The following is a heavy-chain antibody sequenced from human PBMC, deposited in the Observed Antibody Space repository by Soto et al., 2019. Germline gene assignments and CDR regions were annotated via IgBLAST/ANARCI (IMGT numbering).Heavy chain of an antibody. J-gene: IGHJ6*02. V-gene: IGHV1-45*01. D-gene: IGHD3-10*01. CDR2: IRPFKGDT. CDR1: STSTHRF. Sequence: QEQLVQSGAEVKKTGSSVKLSCRSTSTHRFLHWVRQAPGQPLEWVGWIRPFKGDTNYAQKFQDRGNITRDRSLTTTYMELRTLTSEDTGIYYCAGTYGSGTLYNRNYYGMDVWGQGTAVTVSS. CDR3: AGTYGSGTLYNRNYYGMDV.